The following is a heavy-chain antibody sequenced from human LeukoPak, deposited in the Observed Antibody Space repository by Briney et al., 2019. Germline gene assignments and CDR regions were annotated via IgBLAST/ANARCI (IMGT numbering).Heavy chain of an antibody. CDR2: INDSGST. V-gene: IGHV4-34*01. Sequence: PSETLSLTCAVYNESFSGYYWSWIRQPPGKGLEWIGEINDSGSTNYNPSLRSRVTISVDTSKNQFSLKLSSVTAADTAVYYCARVRVPAAIYYYYYYMDVWGKGTTVTVSS. CDR3: ARVRVPAAIYYYYYYMDV. CDR1: NESFSGYY. D-gene: IGHD2-2*02. J-gene: IGHJ6*03.